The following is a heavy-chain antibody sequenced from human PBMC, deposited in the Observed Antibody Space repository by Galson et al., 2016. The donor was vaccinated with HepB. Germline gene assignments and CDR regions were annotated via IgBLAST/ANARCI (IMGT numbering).Heavy chain of an antibody. V-gene: IGHV3-53*01. D-gene: IGHD5-12*01. CDR2: LYFGGNR. CDR3: ARGMIGFSGYDL. Sequence: SLRLSCAISGFTVSSNYLSWVRQAPGKGPEWVSVLYFGGNRYYADSVRGRFTVSSDNSRNTLYLKMNSLRADDTAIYYCARGMIGFSGYDLWGQGTLVAVSS. CDR1: GFTVSSNY. J-gene: IGHJ5*02.